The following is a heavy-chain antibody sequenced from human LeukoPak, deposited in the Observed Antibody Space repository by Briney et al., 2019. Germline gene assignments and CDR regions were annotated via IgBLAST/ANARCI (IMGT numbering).Heavy chain of an antibody. CDR1: GGTFSSYA. J-gene: IGHJ4*02. CDR2: IIPIFGTA. Sequence: SVKVSCKASGGTFSSYAISWVRQAPGQGLEWMGGIIPIFGTANYAQKFQGRVTITADESTSTAYMELSSLRSEDTAVYYCARGVYDFWSGRQKTFDYWGQGTLVTVSS. CDR3: ARGVYDFWSGRQKTFDY. V-gene: IGHV1-69*13. D-gene: IGHD3-3*01.